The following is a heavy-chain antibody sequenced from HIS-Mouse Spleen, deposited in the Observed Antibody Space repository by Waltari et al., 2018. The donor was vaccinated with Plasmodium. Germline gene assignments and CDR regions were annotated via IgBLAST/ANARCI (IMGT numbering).Heavy chain of an antibody. CDR3: AGGPGYSSGWYYFDY. D-gene: IGHD6-19*01. CDR1: GGSFSGYY. V-gene: IGHV4-34*01. CDR2: INHSGST. Sequence: QVQLQQWGAGLLQPSETLSLTCAVYGGSFSGYYWRWLRQPPGKGLEWIGEINHSGSTNYNPSRKSRVTISVDTSKNQFSLKRSSVTAADTAVYYCAGGPGYSSGWYYFDYWGQGTLVTVSS. J-gene: IGHJ4*02.